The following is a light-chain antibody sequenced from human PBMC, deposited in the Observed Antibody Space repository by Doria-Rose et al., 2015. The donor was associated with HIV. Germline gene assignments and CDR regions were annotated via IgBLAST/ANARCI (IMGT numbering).Light chain of an antibody. Sequence: TQSPGTLPLSPGERATLSCRASQSVSTSSLAWYQQKNGQAPSLLIYGASSRATGISDRFSGTGSGTEFTLTISRLEPEDFAVFYCQQYGTSPPTFGQGTKVEIK. CDR1: QSVSTSS. CDR3: QQYGTSPPT. V-gene: IGKV3-20*01. J-gene: IGKJ1*01. CDR2: GAS.